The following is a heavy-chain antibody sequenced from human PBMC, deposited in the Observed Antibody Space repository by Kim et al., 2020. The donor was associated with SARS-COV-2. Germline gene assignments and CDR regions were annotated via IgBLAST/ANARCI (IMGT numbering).Heavy chain of an antibody. Sequence: KNYADSVKGRFTISRDNSKNTLYLQMNSLRAEDTAVYYCASEIIAAAGRDYWGQGTLVTVSS. V-gene: IGHV3-33*01. CDR2: K. D-gene: IGHD6-13*01. J-gene: IGHJ4*02. CDR3: ASEIIAAAGRDY.